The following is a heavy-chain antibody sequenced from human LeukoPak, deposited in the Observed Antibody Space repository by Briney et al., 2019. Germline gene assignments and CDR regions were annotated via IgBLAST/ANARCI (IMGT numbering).Heavy chain of an antibody. V-gene: IGHV4-59*01. D-gene: IGHD1-26*01. Sequence: SETLSLTCTVSGGSISSYYWSWIRQPPGKGLEWIGYIYYSGSTNYNPSLKSRVTISVDTSKNQFSLKLSSVTAADTAVYYCARGQELFDYWGQGTLVTASS. CDR3: ARGQELFDY. CDR2: IYYSGST. CDR1: GGSISSYY. J-gene: IGHJ4*02.